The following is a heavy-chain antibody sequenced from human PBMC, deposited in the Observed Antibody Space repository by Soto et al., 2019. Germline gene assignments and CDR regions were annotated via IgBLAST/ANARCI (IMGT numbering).Heavy chain of an antibody. D-gene: IGHD3-22*01. J-gene: IGHJ5*02. Sequence: GGSLRLSCAASGFTFSSYSMDWVRQAPGKGLEWVSYISSSSSTIYYADSVKGRFTISRDNAKNSLYLQMNSLRDEDTAVYYCARADKYYYDSSGSWFDPWGQGTLVTVSS. CDR2: ISSSSSTI. CDR3: ARADKYYYDSSGSWFDP. CDR1: GFTFSSYS. V-gene: IGHV3-48*02.